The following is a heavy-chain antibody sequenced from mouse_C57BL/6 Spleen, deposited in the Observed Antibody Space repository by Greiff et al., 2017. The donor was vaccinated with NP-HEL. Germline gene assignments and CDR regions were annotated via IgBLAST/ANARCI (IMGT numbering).Heavy chain of an antibody. D-gene: IGHD4-1*01. CDR3: ERDWDETWAMDY. V-gene: IGHV3-6*01. J-gene: IGHJ4*01. CDR1: GYSITSGYY. CDR2: ISYDGSN. Sequence: EVKLQESGPGLVKPSQSLSLTCSVTGYSITSGYYWNWIRQFPGNKLEWMGYISYDGSNNYNPSLKNRISITRDTSKNQFFLKLNSVTTEDTATYYGERDWDETWAMDYWGQGTSVTVAS.